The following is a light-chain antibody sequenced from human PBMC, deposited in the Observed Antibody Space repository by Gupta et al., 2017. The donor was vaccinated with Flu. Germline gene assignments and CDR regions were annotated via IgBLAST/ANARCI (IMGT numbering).Light chain of an antibody. Sequence: PATLTVSPGERVTLSCRASQSISTYLAWYQQKPGQAPRLLIYDSSTRATGIPARFSGSGSGTEFTLTVGSRQSEDFAVYYCQQEDDWPQTFGQGTMV. CDR1: QSISTY. CDR2: DSS. V-gene: IGKV3-15*01. J-gene: IGKJ1*01. CDR3: QQEDDWPQT.